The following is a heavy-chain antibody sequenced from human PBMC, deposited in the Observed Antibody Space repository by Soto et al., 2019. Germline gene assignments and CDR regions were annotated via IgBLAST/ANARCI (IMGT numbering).Heavy chain of an antibody. CDR1: GCTFTSYG. J-gene: IGHJ4*02. Sequence: ASVKVFCKASGCTFTSYGISWVRQAPGQGLEWMGWISAYNGNTNYAQKLQGRVTMTTDTSTSTAYMELRSLRSDDTAVYYCAREARSSSWYNHYFDYWGQGTRVTVSS. CDR2: ISAYNGNT. D-gene: IGHD6-13*01. CDR3: AREARSSSWYNHYFDY. V-gene: IGHV1-18*04.